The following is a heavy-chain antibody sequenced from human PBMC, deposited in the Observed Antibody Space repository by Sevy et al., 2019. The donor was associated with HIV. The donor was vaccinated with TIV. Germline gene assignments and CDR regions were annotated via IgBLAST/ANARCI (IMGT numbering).Heavy chain of an antibody. CDR1: GFTFSSYS. V-gene: IGHV3-48*01. Sequence: GGSLRLSCAASGFTFSSYSMNWVRQAPGKGLEWVSYISSSSSTIYYADSVKGRFTISRDNAKNSLYLQMNSLGAEDTAVYYCARDRGGGRSGDYYGMDVWGQGTTVTVSS. CDR2: ISSSSSTI. CDR3: ARDRGGGRSGDYYGMDV. D-gene: IGHD3-16*01. J-gene: IGHJ6*02.